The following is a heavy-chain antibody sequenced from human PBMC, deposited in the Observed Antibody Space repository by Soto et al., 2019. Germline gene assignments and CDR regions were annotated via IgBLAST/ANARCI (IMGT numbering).Heavy chain of an antibody. CDR2: ISGSDGKT. CDR1: GFSFGRYA. Sequence: LRLSCAASGFSFGRYALSWVRQAPGKGLEWVSTISGSDGKTFYADSVKGRFSISRDTSQNTLYLQMNSLRADDTAIYYCARWSYLDYWGQGTRVTVSS. V-gene: IGHV3-23*01. D-gene: IGHD3-3*01. J-gene: IGHJ4*02. CDR3: ARWSYLDY.